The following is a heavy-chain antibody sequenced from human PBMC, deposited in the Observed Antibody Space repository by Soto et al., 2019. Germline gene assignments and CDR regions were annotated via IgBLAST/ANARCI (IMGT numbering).Heavy chain of an antibody. CDR3: ARYSGKYQGPIDY. V-gene: IGHV3-30*03. J-gene: IGHJ4*02. CDR1: GFTLSHYG. CDR2: ISYDGSNK. Sequence: QVQLVESGGGVVQPGRSLRLSCAASGFTLSHYGIHWVRQAPGKGLEWLAVISYDGSNKHYADSVKGRFTVSRDNSKNTLYLQMNSLRAEDTAVYFCARYSGKYQGPIDYRGQGTLVTVSS. D-gene: IGHD1-26*01.